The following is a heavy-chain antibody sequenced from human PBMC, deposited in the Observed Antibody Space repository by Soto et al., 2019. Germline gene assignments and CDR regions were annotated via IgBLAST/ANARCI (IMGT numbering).Heavy chain of an antibody. J-gene: IGHJ3*02. CDR2: IYYSGST. CDR1: GGSISSYY. CDR3: ARVAPFSRYDYAFDI. V-gene: IGHV4-59*01. Sequence: SETLSLTCTVSGGSISSYYWSWIRHPPGKGLEWIGYIYYSGSTNYNPSLKSRVTISVGTSKNQFSLKLSSVTAADTAVYYCARVAPFSRYDYAFDIWGKGTMVTVSS. D-gene: IGHD5-12*01.